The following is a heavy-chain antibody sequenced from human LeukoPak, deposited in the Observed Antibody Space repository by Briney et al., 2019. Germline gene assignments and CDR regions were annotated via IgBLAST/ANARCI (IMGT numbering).Heavy chain of an antibody. CDR3: ARQRTAMVYFDY. V-gene: IGHV4-59*08. CDR1: GGSISSYY. D-gene: IGHD5-18*01. J-gene: IGHJ4*02. CDR2: IYCSGST. Sequence: SETLSLTCTVSGGSISSYYWSWIRQPPGKGLEWIGYIYCSGSTNYNPSLKSRVTISVDTSKNQFSLKLSSVTAADTAVYYCARQRTAMVYFDYWGQGTLVTVSS.